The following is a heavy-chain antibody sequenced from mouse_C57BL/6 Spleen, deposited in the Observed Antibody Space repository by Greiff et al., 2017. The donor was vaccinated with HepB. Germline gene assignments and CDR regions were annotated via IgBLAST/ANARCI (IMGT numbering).Heavy chain of an antibody. CDR1: GYTFTSYW. J-gene: IGHJ1*03. D-gene: IGHD2-2*01. CDR2: INPSNGGT. CDR3: ARFGGYDWYFDV. V-gene: IGHV1-53*01. Sequence: VQLQQSGTELVKPGASVKLSCKASGYTFTSYWMHWVKQRPGQGLEWIGNINPSNGGTNYNEKFKSKATLTVDKSSSTAYMQLSSLTSEDSAVYYCARFGGYDWYFDVWGTGTTVTVSS.